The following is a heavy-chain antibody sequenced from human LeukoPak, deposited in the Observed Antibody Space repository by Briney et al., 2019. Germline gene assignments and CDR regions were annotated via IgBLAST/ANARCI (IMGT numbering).Heavy chain of an antibody. CDR2: ISAYNGNT. CDR1: GYTFTSYG. CDR3: AREYNWNDDGIYFKAASGPWFDP. J-gene: IGHJ5*02. Sequence: ASVKVSCKASGYTFTSYGISWVRQAPGQGLEWMGWISAYNGNTNYAQKLQGRVTITTDTSTSTAYMELRSLRSDDTAVYYCAREYNWNDDGIYFKAASGPWFDPWGQGTLVTVSS. V-gene: IGHV1-18*01. D-gene: IGHD1-20*01.